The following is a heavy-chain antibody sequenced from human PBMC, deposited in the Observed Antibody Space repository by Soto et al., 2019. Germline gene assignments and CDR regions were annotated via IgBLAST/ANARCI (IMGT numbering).Heavy chain of an antibody. V-gene: IGHV4-30-4*01. CDR3: ARESSTPSGGMDV. CDR1: GGFISSGDYH. Sequence: SETLSLTCTVSGGFISSGDYHWTWIRQFPGKGLEWIGGIYYSASTYYNPALVSRITISLDTSKNQFSLKLTSVAAADTAVYYCARESSTPSGGMDVWGQATTVTVSS. CDR2: IYYSAST. J-gene: IGHJ6*02.